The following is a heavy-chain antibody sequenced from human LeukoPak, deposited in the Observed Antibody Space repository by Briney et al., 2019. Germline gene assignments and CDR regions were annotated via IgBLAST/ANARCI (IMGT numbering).Heavy chain of an antibody. CDR1: GFTVNSNY. CDR3: ARGTYYYDSSGYLGDAFDI. Sequence: GGSLRLSCAASGFTVNSNYMSWVRQAPGKGLEWVSVIYGGGSSYCADSVKGRFTISRDNSKNTLFHQMNSLRAEDTAVYYCARGTYYYDSSGYLGDAFDIWGQGTMVTVSS. D-gene: IGHD3-22*01. V-gene: IGHV3-53*01. CDR2: IYGGGSS. J-gene: IGHJ3*02.